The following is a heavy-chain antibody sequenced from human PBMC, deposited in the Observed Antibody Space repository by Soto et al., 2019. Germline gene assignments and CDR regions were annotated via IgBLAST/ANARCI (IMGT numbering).Heavy chain of an antibody. Sequence: GGSLRLSCAASGFTFSSYSMNWVRQAPGKGLEWVSSISSSSSYIYYADSVKGRFTISRDNAKNSLYLQMNSLRAEDTAVYYCARAPLAGPGGTYYYYYGMDVWGQGTTVTVSS. V-gene: IGHV3-21*01. CDR3: ARAPLAGPGGTYYYYYGMDV. D-gene: IGHD2-15*01. J-gene: IGHJ6*02. CDR1: GFTFSSYS. CDR2: ISSSSSYI.